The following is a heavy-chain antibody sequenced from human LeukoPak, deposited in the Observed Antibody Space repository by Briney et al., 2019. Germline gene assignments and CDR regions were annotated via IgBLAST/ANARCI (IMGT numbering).Heavy chain of an antibody. J-gene: IGHJ4*02. V-gene: IGHV3-30*18. CDR3: AKAGGSYYYDSSGYYN. CDR2: ISYDGSNK. D-gene: IGHD3-22*01. CDR1: GFTFSSYG. Sequence: GGSLRLSCAASGFTFSSYGMHWVRQAPGKGLEWVAVISYDGSNKYYADSVKGRFTISRDNSKNTPYLQMNSLRAEDTAVYYCAKAGGSYYYDSSGYYNWGQGTLVTVSS.